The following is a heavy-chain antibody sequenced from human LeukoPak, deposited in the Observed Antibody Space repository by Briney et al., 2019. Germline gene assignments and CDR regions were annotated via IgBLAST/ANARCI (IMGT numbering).Heavy chain of an antibody. V-gene: IGHV4-39*01. CDR3: ARQGWDSSGWFGGHNDHYYVDV. J-gene: IGHJ6*03. D-gene: IGHD6-19*01. CDR2: IYYSGST. CDR1: GVSISSSSDY. Sequence: PSETLSLICTVSGVSISSSSDYCGWIRQPPGKGLEWIGSIYYSGSTYYHPSLKSRVTISVDESNTHSSVKLSCVSAADTAVYYCARQGWDSSGWFGGHNDHYYVDVWGKGTTVTDSS.